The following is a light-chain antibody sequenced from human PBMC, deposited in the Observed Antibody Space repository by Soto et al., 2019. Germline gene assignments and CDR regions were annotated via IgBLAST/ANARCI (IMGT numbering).Light chain of an antibody. V-gene: IGKV3-20*01. CDR1: QTVSRNH. CDR2: GVS. CDR3: QQYDRSPLT. Sequence: EIVLTQSPGTLSLSPGERATLSCRASQTVSRNHLAWYQQKPGQTPRLLIYGVSSRATGIPDRFSGSGSGTDFTLTISRLEPEDFAVYYCQQYDRSPLTFGPGTKVDIK. J-gene: IGKJ3*01.